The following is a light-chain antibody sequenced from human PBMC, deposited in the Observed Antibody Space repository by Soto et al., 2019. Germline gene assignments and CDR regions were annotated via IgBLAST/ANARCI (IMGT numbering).Light chain of an antibody. V-gene: IGKV3-11*01. CDR3: QQRSNWPPWT. CDR2: GAS. Sequence: EILLTQSPGTLSLSPGERATLSCRASQSVSRNYLAWYQQKPGQAPRLLIYGASNRATGIPARFSGSGSGTDFTLTISSLEPEEFAVYYCQQRSNWPPWTFGQGTKVDI. J-gene: IGKJ1*01. CDR1: QSVSRNY.